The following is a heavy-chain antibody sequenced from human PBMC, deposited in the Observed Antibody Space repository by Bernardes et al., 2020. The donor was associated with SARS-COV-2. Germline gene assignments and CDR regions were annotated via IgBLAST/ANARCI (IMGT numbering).Heavy chain of an antibody. CDR3: ARVWSDFDH. CDR2: IHHSGTT. Sequence: SETLSLTCTVSGGSISVYYWSWIRQPPGKVLEWIGYIHHSGTTTYKPSFKSRVTISVDTSKNQLSLKLSSVTAADTAVYYCARVWSDFDHWAQGTLVTVS. CDR1: GGSISVYY. J-gene: IGHJ4*02. D-gene: IGHD3-3*01. V-gene: IGHV4-59*01.